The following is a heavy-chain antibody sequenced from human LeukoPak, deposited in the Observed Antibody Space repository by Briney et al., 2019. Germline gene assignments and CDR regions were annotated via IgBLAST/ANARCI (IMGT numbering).Heavy chain of an antibody. CDR2: ISGSSSTI. Sequence: PGGFLRLSCAASGFTFSSYSMNWVRRAPGKGLEWVSYISGSSSTIYYADSVKGRFTISRDNAKNSLYLQMNSLGDEDTAVYYCARDSTATSSPIDYWGQGTLVTVSS. CDR3: ARDSTATSSPIDY. J-gene: IGHJ4*02. V-gene: IGHV3-48*02. CDR1: GFTFSSYS.